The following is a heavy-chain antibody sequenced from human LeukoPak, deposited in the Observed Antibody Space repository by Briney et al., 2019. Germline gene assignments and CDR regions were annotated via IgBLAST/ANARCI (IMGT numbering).Heavy chain of an antibody. V-gene: IGHV1-46*01. D-gene: IGHD6-19*01. CDR1: GFTFSSYF. CDR3: ATGPSSGWYGDY. Sequence: GRSLRLSCAASGFTFSSYFMHWVRQAPGQGLEWMGIINPSGGTSYAQKFQGRVTMTRDTSTSTVYLELSSLRSEDTAVYYCATGPSSGWYGDYWGQGTLVTVSS. CDR2: INPSGGT. J-gene: IGHJ4*02.